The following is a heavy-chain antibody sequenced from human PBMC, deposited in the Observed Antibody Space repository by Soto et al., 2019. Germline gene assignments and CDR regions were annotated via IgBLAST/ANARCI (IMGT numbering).Heavy chain of an antibody. D-gene: IGHD2-15*01. Sequence: SETLSLTCTVSGGSISSGGYYWSWIRQHPGKGLGWIGYIYYSGSTYYNPSLKSRVTISVDTSKNQFSLKLSSVTAADTAVYYCASRVVVVAATPTYPGWAFDIWGQGTMVTVSS. CDR1: GGSISSGGYY. V-gene: IGHV4-31*03. J-gene: IGHJ3*02. CDR2: IYYSGST. CDR3: ASRVVVVAATPTYPGWAFDI.